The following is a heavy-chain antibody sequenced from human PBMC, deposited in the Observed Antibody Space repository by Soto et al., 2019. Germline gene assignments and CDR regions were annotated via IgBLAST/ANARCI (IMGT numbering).Heavy chain of an antibody. CDR2: IYFRGNT. D-gene: IGHD3-9*01. CDR3: ARLEGLATISYYFDF. CDR1: GDSINSDKYY. J-gene: IGHJ4*02. V-gene: IGHV4-39*01. Sequence: SETLFLTCSVSGDSINSDKYYWGWIRQPPGKGLEWKGSIYFRGNTYYNPSLQTRVTISLDKSKSQFSLKLNSVTAADSAVYFCARLEGLATISYYFDFWGQGALVTVSS.